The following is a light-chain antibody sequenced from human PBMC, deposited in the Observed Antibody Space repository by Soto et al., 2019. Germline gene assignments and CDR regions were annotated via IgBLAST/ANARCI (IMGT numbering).Light chain of an antibody. CDR1: QSVSSN. V-gene: IGKV3-15*01. J-gene: IGKJ1*01. CDR2: GAS. Sequence: IEMTQSRATLSLSPVESASVSCRASQSVSSNLAWYQQKPGQAPRLLIYGASTRASGIPARFSGSGSGTEFTLTISSLQSEDFAVYYCQQYNNWWTFGQGTKVDIK. CDR3: QQYNNWWT.